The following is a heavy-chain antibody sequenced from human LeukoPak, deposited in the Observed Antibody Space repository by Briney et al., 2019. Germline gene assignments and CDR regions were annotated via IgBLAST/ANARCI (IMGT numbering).Heavy chain of an antibody. CDR3: ARGQGATVPQVGKNWFDP. CDR1: IDSFSNYH. D-gene: IGHD1-26*01. CDR2: VNEVGGT. Sequence: SETLSLTCAVYIDSFSNYHWNWIRQTPTKGLEWIGEVNEVGGTNISPSLRNRVILSVDTSKNQFFLKLISVTVADTAVYYCARGQGATVPQVGKNWFDPWGQGTRVTVSS. J-gene: IGHJ5*02. V-gene: IGHV4-34*01.